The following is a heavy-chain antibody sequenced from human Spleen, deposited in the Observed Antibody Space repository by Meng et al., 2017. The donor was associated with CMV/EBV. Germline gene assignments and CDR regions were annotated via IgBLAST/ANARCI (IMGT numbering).Heavy chain of an antibody. CDR3: ARDHPPQTSSPPGVNWFDP. Sequence: TFTSSNMNWVRQAPGQGLEWMGIINPTGGGTSYAQKFQGRVTMTRETSTSTVYMELSSLRSEDTAVYYCARDHPPQTSSPPGVNWFDPWGQGTLVTVSS. V-gene: IGHV1-46*01. D-gene: IGHD6-13*01. CDR2: INPTGGGT. CDR1: TFTSSN. J-gene: IGHJ5*02.